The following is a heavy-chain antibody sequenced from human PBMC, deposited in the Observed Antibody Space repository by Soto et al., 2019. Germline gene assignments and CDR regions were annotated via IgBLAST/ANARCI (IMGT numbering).Heavy chain of an antibody. J-gene: IGHJ2*01. D-gene: IGHD3-10*01. CDR2: ISYSDTT. Sequence: QVQLQESGPGLVKPSETLSLTCTVSGTSISDSFWSWIRQPPGKGLEWIGHISYSDTTNYNPSLTSRVSSSVDMSKNQLSLKLRSLTAEDTALYYCARHAGFNTIAPMDRWGRGTLVTVSS. CDR3: ARHAGFNTIAPMDR. V-gene: IGHV4-59*08. CDR1: GTSISDSF.